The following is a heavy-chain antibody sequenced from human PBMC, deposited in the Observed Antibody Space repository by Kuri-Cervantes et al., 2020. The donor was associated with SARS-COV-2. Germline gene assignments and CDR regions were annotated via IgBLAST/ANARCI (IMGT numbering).Heavy chain of an antibody. CDR3: AREGGDYGDYYYYGMDV. V-gene: IGHV3-11*01. CDR2: ISSSGSTI. CDR1: GFTFSDYY. J-gene: IGHJ6*02. Sequence: GESLKISCAASGFTFSDYYMSWIRQAPGKGLEWVSYISSSGSTIYYADSVKGRFTIPRDNAKNSLYLQMNSLRAEDTAVYYCAREGGDYGDYYYYGMDVWGQGTTVTVSS. D-gene: IGHD4-17*01.